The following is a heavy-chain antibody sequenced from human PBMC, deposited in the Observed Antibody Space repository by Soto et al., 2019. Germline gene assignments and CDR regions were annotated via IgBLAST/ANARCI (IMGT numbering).Heavy chain of an antibody. V-gene: IGHV4-4*02. D-gene: IGHD1-26*01. J-gene: IGHJ4*02. CDR2: IHRSGVT. CDR3: AGRPEIHPR. CDR1: GGSTSSSDW. Sequence: QVHLQESGPGLVKPSETLSLTCTISGGSTSSSDWWTWVRQPPGEGLEWIGEIHRSGVTNYNSSLKSRLTISLDQSRNQFSLSLTSGTAADAAVYFCAGRPEIHPRWGQGILVPVSS.